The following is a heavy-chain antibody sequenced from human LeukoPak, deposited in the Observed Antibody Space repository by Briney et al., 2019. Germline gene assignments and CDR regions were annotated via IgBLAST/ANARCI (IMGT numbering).Heavy chain of an antibody. CDR3: ARGIAARRNWDAFDI. V-gene: IGHV4-34*01. CDR1: GGSISSYY. D-gene: IGHD6-6*01. J-gene: IGHJ3*02. CDR2: INHSGST. Sequence: SETLSLTCTVSGGSISSYYWSWIRQPPGKGLEWIGEINHSGSTNYNPSLKSRVTISVDTSKNQFSLKLSSVTAADTAVYYCARGIAARRNWDAFDIWGQGTMVTVSS.